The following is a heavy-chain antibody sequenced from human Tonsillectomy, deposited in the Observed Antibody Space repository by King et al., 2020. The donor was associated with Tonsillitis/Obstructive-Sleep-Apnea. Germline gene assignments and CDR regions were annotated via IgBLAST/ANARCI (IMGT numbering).Heavy chain of an antibody. CDR1: GYSFTSYW. D-gene: IGHD1-1*01. CDR3: ARHKVQLERDAFDI. Sequence: VQLVESGAEVKMSGESLRISCTGSGYSFTSYWISWVRQLPGKRLEWMGRIDPSVYSNYRPSFQGHVTISADKSISTAYLQWSSLKASDTAIYYCARHKVQLERDAFDIWGQGTMVTVSS. V-gene: IGHV5-10-1*01. CDR2: IDPSVYS. J-gene: IGHJ3*02.